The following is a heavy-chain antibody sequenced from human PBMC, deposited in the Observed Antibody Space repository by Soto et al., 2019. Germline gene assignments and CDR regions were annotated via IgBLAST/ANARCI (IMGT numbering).Heavy chain of an antibody. J-gene: IGHJ5*02. CDR3: ARDGTGTVTFDP. CDR2: IYYSGST. CDR1: GGSISSGGYY. Sequence: QVQLQESGPGLVKPSQTLSLTCTVSGGSISSGGYYWSWIRQHPGEGLEWIGYIYYSGSTYYNPSLKSRVTISVDTSKNQFSLKLSSVTAADTAVYYCARDGTGTVTFDPWGQGTLVTVSS. D-gene: IGHD1-1*01. V-gene: IGHV4-31*03.